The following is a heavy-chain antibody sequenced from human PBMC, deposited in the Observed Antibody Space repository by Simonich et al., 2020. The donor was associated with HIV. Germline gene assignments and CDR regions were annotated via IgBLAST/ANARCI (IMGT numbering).Heavy chain of an antibody. J-gene: IGHJ3*02. CDR3: ARRVYYYDSSDYHVPDALDI. V-gene: IGHV4-34*01. CDR2: INHSGRT. CDR1: GGSFSGYY. Sequence: QVQLQQWGAGLLKPSETLSLTCAVYGGSFSGYYWRWIPQPPGKGLVWLGEINHSGRTNYNLSLNSRGTSSEDTSKNQFSLKLSSVTAADTAVYYCARRVYYYDSSDYHVPDALDIWGRGTMVIVSS. D-gene: IGHD3-22*01.